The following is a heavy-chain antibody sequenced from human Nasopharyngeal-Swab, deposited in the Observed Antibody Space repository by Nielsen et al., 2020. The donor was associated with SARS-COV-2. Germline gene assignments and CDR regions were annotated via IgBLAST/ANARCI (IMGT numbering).Heavy chain of an antibody. CDR1: GGSITSGGFY. CDR2: IYYSGNT. CDR3: ARGWAGHYFDY. D-gene: IGHD3-10*01. Sequence: SETLSLTCTVSGGSITSGGFYWTWIRQHPGKGLEWIGYIYYSGNTYYNPSLESRITISLDTSKNQFSLKLNSVTAADTAVYYCARGWAGHYFDYWGRGTLVTVSS. J-gene: IGHJ4*02. V-gene: IGHV4-31*03.